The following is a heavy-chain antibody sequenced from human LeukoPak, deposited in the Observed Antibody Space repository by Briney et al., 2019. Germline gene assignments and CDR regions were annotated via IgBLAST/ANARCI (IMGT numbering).Heavy chain of an antibody. CDR2: IIPIFGTA. CDR1: GCTFSSYA. Sequence: SVKVSCKASGCTFSSYAISWVRQAPGQGLEWMGGIIPIFGTAHNAHKFQGRATITADESTSTAYMELSSLRSEDTAVYYCARERVRGVINDAFDIWGQGTMVTVSS. CDR3: ARERVRGVINDAFDI. D-gene: IGHD3-10*01. V-gene: IGHV1-69*13. J-gene: IGHJ3*02.